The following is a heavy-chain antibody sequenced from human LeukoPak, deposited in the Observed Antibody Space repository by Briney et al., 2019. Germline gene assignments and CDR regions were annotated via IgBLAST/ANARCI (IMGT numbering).Heavy chain of an antibody. CDR2: IYYSGST. CDR1: GGSLSNYY. CDR3: AREVGSSSWYGVDY. D-gene: IGHD6-13*01. J-gene: IGHJ4*02. Sequence: SETLSLTCTVSGGSLSNYYWGWIRQPPGKGLEWIGYIYYSGSTNYNPSLKSRVTISIDTPKTQFSLKLSSVTAADTAVYYCAREVGSSSWYGVDYWGQGTLVTVSS. V-gene: IGHV4-59*01.